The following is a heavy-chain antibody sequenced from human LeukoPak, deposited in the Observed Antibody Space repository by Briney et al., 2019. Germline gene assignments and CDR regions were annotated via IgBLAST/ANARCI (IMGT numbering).Heavy chain of an antibody. V-gene: IGHV3-7*03. J-gene: IGHJ4*02. CDR2: IKSDGSEE. Sequence: TGGSLRLSCATSGFIFSSYWMCWVRQAPGKGPEWVANIKSDGSEEYYGDSVKGRFTISRDNAKNSLYLQMNSLRVEDTAVYYCARGDLWLGHWGQGSLVTVSS. CDR1: GFIFSSYW. CDR3: ARGDLWLGH. D-gene: IGHD3-10*01.